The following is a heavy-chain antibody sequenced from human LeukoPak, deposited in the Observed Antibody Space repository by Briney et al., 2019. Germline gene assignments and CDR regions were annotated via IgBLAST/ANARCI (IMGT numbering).Heavy chain of an antibody. CDR3: ARGSIVGATFDYFDY. J-gene: IGHJ4*02. V-gene: IGHV1-2*02. CDR1: GYTFTGYY. Sequence: ASVKVSCKASGYTFTGYYMHWVRQAPGQGLEWMGWINPNSGGTNYAQKFQGRVTMTRDTSISTAYMDLSRLRTDDTAVYYCARGSIVGATFDYFDYWGQGTLVTVSS. CDR2: INPNSGGT. D-gene: IGHD1-26*01.